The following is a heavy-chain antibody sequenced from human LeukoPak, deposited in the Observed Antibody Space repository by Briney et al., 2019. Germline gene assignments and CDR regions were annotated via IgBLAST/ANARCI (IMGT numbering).Heavy chain of an antibody. CDR2: IYYSGST. CDR1: GGSISSSSYY. D-gene: IGHD6-13*01. CDR3: ARGGLAIAGTGIDY. J-gene: IGHJ4*02. V-gene: IGHV4-39*07. Sequence: PSETLSLTCTVSGGSISSSSYYWGWIRQSPGKGLEWIGSIYYSGSTYYNPSLKSRVTISIDTSKNQFYLKLSSVTAADRAVYYCARGGLAIAGTGIDYWGQGTLVTVSS.